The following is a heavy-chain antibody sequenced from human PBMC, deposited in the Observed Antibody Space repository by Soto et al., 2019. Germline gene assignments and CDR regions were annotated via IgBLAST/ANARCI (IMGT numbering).Heavy chain of an antibody. V-gene: IGHV1-69*01. Sequence: QVKLVQSVAAVKQPGSSVKVSCKASGGTFSSYAISWVRQAPGQGLEWMGGIIPIFGTANYAQKFQGRVTSTADESTSTAYMELSRLRSDDTAVYYWARDRGSDMATINHWFDPWGQGTLVTVSS. CDR3: ARDRGSDMATINHWFDP. CDR1: GGTFSSYA. CDR2: IIPIFGTA. J-gene: IGHJ5*02. D-gene: IGHD5-12*01.